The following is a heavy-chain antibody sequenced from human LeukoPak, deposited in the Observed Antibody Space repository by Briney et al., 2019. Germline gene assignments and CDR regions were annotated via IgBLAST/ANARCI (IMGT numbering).Heavy chain of an antibody. CDR1: GFTFSSYS. CDR3: ARLSPYSYGLAPIDY. Sequence: GGSLRLSCAASGFTFSSYSMNWVRQAPGKGLEWVSVIYSGGNTYYADSVKGRFTISRDNSKNTLYLQMNSLRAEDTAVYCCARLSPYSYGLAPIDYWGQGTLVTVSS. V-gene: IGHV3-66*04. CDR2: IYSGGNT. J-gene: IGHJ4*02. D-gene: IGHD5-18*01.